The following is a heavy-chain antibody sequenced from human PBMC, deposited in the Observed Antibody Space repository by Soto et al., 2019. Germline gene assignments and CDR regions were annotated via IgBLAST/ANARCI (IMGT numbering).Heavy chain of an antibody. CDR2: ISGSGGVT. CDR1: GFTFKNYD. CDR3: AKNRQFRSYYESAGHYDN. Sequence: EVELLESGGGLVQPGGSLRLSCVASGFTFKNYDMRWIRQAPGKGLEWVSGISGSGGVTYYADSVKGRFTISRDNSKNTLYLKMNSLRAEDTAIYYCAKNRQFRSYYESAGHYDNWGQGTLVTVSS. V-gene: IGHV3-23*01. D-gene: IGHD3-10*01. J-gene: IGHJ4*02.